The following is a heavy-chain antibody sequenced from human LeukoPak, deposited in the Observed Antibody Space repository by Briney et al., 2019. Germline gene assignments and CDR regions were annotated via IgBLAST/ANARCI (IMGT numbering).Heavy chain of an antibody. Sequence: SVKVSCKASGGTFSSYAISWVRQAPGQGLEWMGGIIPIFGTANYAQKFQGRVTITADESTSTAYMELSSLRSEDTAVNYCARGGYCSGGSCYSFDYWGQGTLVTVSS. V-gene: IGHV1-69*13. D-gene: IGHD2-15*01. CDR1: GGTFSSYA. CDR2: IIPIFGTA. CDR3: ARGGYCSGGSCYSFDY. J-gene: IGHJ4*02.